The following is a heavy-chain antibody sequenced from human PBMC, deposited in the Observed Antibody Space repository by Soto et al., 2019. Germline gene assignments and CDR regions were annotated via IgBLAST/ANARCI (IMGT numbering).Heavy chain of an antibody. D-gene: IGHD3-3*01. CDR1: GFTFDDYA. CDR2: ISWNSGSI. J-gene: IGHJ3*02. Sequence: GGSLRLSCAASGFTFDDYAMHWVRQAPGKGLEWVSGISWNSGSIGYADSVKGRFTISRDNAKNSLYLQMNSLRAEDTALYYCAKDETDFWSGAFDIWGQGTMVTVSS. V-gene: IGHV3-9*01. CDR3: AKDETDFWSGAFDI.